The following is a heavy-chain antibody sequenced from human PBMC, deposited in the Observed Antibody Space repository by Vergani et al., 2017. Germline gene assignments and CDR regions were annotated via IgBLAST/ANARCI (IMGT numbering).Heavy chain of an antibody. D-gene: IGHD3-16*01. CDR3: ASGAFDY. CDR1: GFTFRSYA. Sequence: QVQLVESGGGVVQPGRSLRLSCAASGFTFRSYAMHLVRQAPGKGLEWVAVISYDGSNKYYADSVKGRFTISRDNSKNTLYLQMNSLRAEDTAVYYCASGAFDYWGQGTLVTVSS. J-gene: IGHJ4*02. CDR2: ISYDGSNK. V-gene: IGHV3-30-3*01.